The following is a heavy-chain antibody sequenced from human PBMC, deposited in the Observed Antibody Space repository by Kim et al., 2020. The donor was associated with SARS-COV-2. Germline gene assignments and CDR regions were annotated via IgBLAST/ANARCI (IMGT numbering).Heavy chain of an antibody. CDR2: ISGDGGST. Sequence: GGSLRLSCAASGFTFDDYAMHWVRQAPGKGLEWVSLISGDGGSTYYADSVKGRFTISRDNSKNSLYLQMNSLRTEDTALYYCAKDKNFPGPLVPFLGKGYYYYGMDVWGQGTTVTVSS. CDR1: GFTFDDYA. CDR3: AKDKNFPGPLVPFLGKGYYYYGMDV. D-gene: IGHD6-13*01. J-gene: IGHJ6*02. V-gene: IGHV3-43*02.